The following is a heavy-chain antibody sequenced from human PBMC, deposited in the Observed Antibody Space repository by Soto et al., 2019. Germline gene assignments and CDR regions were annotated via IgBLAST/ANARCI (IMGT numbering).Heavy chain of an antibody. CDR1: GGTFSSYS. CDR3: ARDGGRHSGGIDY. D-gene: IGHD1-26*01. J-gene: IGHJ4*02. CDR2: IIPIFGTA. Sequence: QVQLVQSGAEVKKPGSSVKVSCKASGGTFSSYSINWVRHAPGQGLEWMGEIIPIFGTANYAQKFQGRVTITADESTSTAYMELSSLRSADTAVYYCARDGGRHSGGIDYWGQGTLVTVSS. V-gene: IGHV1-69*01.